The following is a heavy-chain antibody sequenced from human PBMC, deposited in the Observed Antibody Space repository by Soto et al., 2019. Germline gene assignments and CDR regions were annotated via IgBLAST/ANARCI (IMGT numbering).Heavy chain of an antibody. CDR1: AFAFDDYV. Sequence: SLRLSCAASAFAFDDYVMHWVRQPPGRGLDWVSGITWNGGTIRYVDSVKGRFTISRDNAENSLYLQMNSLRPEDTAVYYCAKGGSAALIAPSGRDNWFDPWGQGTQVTVSS. CDR2: ITWNGGTI. D-gene: IGHD6-13*01. V-gene: IGHV3-9*01. J-gene: IGHJ5*02. CDR3: AKGGSAALIAPSGRDNWFDP.